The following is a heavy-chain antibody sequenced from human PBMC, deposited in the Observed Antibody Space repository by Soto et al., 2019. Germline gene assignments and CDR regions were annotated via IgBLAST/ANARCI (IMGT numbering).Heavy chain of an antibody. CDR1: GFTFSSYS. D-gene: IGHD3-10*01. Sequence: GGSLRLSCAASGFTFSSYSMNWVRQAPGKGLEWVSTISGSTGNTYYADSVKGRFAISRDNSKNTLYLQMNSLRAEDTAVYYCAKDLGELLFDYFDYWGQGTLVTVSS. CDR2: ISGSTGNT. J-gene: IGHJ4*02. V-gene: IGHV3-23*01. CDR3: AKDLGELLFDYFDY.